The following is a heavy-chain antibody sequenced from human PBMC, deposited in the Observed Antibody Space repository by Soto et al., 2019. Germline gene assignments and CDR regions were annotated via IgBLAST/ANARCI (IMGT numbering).Heavy chain of an antibody. Sequence: QVQLVQSGAEVKKPGSSVKVSCKASGGTFSSYAISWVRQAPGQGLEWMGGIIPIFGTANYAQKFQGRVTITAGDSASTAYMELSGLRSDDTVVYYCGREGIFVVVACVPYCYGMDVSCRGTTVTV. J-gene: IGHJ6*02. CDR1: GGTFSSYA. CDR3: GREGIFVVVACVPYCYGMDV. D-gene: IGHD2-15*01. V-gene: IGHV1-69*12. CDR2: IIPIFGTA.